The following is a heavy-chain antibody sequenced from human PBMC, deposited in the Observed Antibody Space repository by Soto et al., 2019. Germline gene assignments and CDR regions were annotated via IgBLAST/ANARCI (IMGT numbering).Heavy chain of an antibody. D-gene: IGHD2-15*01. CDR1: GGTFSSYA. V-gene: IGHV1-69*13. J-gene: IGHJ5*02. CDR3: ATYCSGGSCYSRNWFDP. Sequence: ASVKVSCKASGGTFSSYAISWVRQAPGQGLEWMGGIIPIFGTANYAQKFQGRVTITADESTSTAYVELSSLRSEDTAVYYCATYCSGGSCYSRNWFDPWGQGTLVTVSS. CDR2: IIPIFGTA.